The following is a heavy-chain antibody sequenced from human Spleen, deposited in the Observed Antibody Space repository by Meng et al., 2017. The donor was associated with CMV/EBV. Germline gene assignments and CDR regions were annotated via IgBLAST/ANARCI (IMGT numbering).Heavy chain of an antibody. V-gene: IGHV3-48*04. CDR2: ISGDSSMI. J-gene: IGHJ4*02. CDR1: GFIFSDHN. CDR3: ARVPMAADGTTFDY. Sequence: GESLKISCAASGFIFSDHNMNWVRQAPGKGLEWVSYISGDSSMIYYADSVKGRFTISRDNAKNSLYLQMNGLRAEDTAVYYCARVPMAADGTTFDYWGQGTLVTVSS. D-gene: IGHD6-13*01.